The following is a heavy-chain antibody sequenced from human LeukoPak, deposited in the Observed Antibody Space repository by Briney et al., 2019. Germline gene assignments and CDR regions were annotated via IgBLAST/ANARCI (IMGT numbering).Heavy chain of an antibody. Sequence: ASVKVSCKASGYTFTGYYMHWVRQAPGQGLEWMGWINPNSGGTNYAQKFQGRVTMTRDTSISTAYMELSRLRPDDTAVYYCARAAGGPYPFDYWGQGTLVTVSS. V-gene: IGHV1-2*02. CDR3: ARAAGGPYPFDY. D-gene: IGHD6-13*01. J-gene: IGHJ4*02. CDR2: INPNSGGT. CDR1: GYTFTGYY.